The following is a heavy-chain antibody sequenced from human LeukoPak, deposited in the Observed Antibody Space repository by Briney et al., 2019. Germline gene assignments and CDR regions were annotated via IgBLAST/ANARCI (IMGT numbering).Heavy chain of an antibody. CDR3: ARLRRNSDRSDFFYYYDH. V-gene: IGHV3-21*01. J-gene: IGHJ4*02. CDR2: VNTVSSYI. Sequence: GGSLRLSCAASGFTFSDYSMNWVRQAPGKGLEWVASVNTVSSYIYYADSMRGRFTISRDNAMNSLFLQMNSLRAADTSVYYCARLRRNSDRSDFFYYYDHWGQGTLVTVSS. D-gene: IGHD3-22*01. CDR1: GFTFSDYS.